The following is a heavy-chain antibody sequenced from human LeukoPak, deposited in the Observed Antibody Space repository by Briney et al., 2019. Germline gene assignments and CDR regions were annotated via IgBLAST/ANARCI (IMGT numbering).Heavy chain of an antibody. J-gene: IGHJ4*02. Sequence: ASVKVSCKASGGTFSSYAISWVRQAPGQGLEWMGGIIPIFGTANYAQKFQGRVTITADKSTSTAYMELSSLRSEDTAVYYCARVTSSWYEGYFDYWGQGTLVTVSS. CDR2: IIPIFGTA. V-gene: IGHV1-69*06. CDR1: GGTFSSYA. D-gene: IGHD6-13*01. CDR3: ARVTSSWYEGYFDY.